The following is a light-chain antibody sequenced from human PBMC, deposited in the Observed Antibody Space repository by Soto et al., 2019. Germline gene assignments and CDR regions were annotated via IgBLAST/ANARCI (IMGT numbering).Light chain of an antibody. Sequence: DIQVTQSPATLSGSVGDRVTITCRASQTISSWLARYQQKPGKAPKLLIYKASTLKSGVPSRFSGSGSGTEYTLTISSLQPDDFATYYCQHYNSYSEAFGQRTKVDIK. CDR2: KAS. J-gene: IGKJ1*01. CDR1: QTISSW. CDR3: QHYNSYSEA. V-gene: IGKV1-5*03.